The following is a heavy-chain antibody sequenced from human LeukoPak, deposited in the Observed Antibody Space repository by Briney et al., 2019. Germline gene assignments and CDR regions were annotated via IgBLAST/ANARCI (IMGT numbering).Heavy chain of an antibody. Sequence: GGSLRLSCAASGFSFDSHAMNWVRQAPGKGLEWISAITGSGRYTYYKDSVKGRFTISRDNSKNTLFLQMSSLRAEDTAVYYCTRGPLTSSNYYMDVWGRGTTVTVSS. CDR1: GFSFDSHA. CDR2: ITGSGRYT. D-gene: IGHD4/OR15-4a*01. V-gene: IGHV3-23*01. J-gene: IGHJ6*03. CDR3: TRGPLTSSNYYMDV.